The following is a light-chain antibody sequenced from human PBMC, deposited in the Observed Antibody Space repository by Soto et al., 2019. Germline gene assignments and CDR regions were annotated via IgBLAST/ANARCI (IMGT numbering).Light chain of an antibody. CDR3: CSYAGTSTYV. Sequence: QSVLTQPASVSGSPGQSITISCIGTNSDVGNYNLVSWYQQHPGKAPKLIIFETTKWPSGVSTRFSGSKSGNTASLTISGLQAEDEADYYCCSYAGTSTYVFGSGTKVTVL. J-gene: IGLJ1*01. V-gene: IGLV2-23*01. CDR2: ETT. CDR1: NSDVGNYNL.